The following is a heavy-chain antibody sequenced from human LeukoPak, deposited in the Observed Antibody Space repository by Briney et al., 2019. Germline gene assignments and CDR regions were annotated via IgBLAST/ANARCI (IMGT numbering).Heavy chain of an antibody. Sequence: PGGSLRLSCAASGFTLSSYSMKWVRQAPGKGLEWVSYISSSSSTIYYADSVKGRFTISRDNAKNSLYLQMNSLRAEDTAVYYCAGDYLSGADVWCKGTTVTVSS. V-gene: IGHV3-48*01. CDR3: AGDYLSGADV. J-gene: IGHJ6*04. D-gene: IGHD6-19*01. CDR2: ISSSSSTI. CDR1: GFTLSSYS.